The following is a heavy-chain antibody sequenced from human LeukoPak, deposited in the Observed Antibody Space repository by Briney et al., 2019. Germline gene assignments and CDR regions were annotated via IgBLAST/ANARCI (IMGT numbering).Heavy chain of an antibody. CDR2: INPNSGGT. Sequence: ASVKVSCKASGYTFTGYYMHWVRQAPGQGLEWMGWINPNSGGTNYAQKFQGRVTMTRDTSISTAYMELSRLRSDDTAVYYCARHTTYGGNSAFEYWGQGTLVTVSS. D-gene: IGHD4-23*01. CDR1: GYTFTGYY. V-gene: IGHV1-2*02. J-gene: IGHJ4*02. CDR3: ARHTTYGGNSAFEY.